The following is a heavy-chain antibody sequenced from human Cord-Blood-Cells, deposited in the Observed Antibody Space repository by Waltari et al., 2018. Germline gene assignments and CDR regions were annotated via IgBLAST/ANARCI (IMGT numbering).Heavy chain of an antibody. Sequence: QVQLVQSGAEVKKPGSSVKVSCKASGGTFSSYAISWVRQAPGQGLEWMGGIIPIFGPANYAQKFQGRVTITADESTSTAYMELSSLRSEDTAVYYCATYRYYDFWSGYWFDPWGQGTLVTVSS. J-gene: IGHJ5*02. D-gene: IGHD3-3*01. CDR3: ATYRYYDFWSGYWFDP. V-gene: IGHV1-69*01. CDR2: IIPIFGPA. CDR1: GGTFSSYA.